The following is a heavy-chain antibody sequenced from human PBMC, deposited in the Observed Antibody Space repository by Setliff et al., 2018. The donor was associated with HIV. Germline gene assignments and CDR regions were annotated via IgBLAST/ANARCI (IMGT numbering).Heavy chain of an antibody. J-gene: IGHJ4*02. CDR1: GYNFVDYS. CDR2: IYPVDSET. D-gene: IGHD2-2*01. CDR3: ARPRGNDYAGSGFDN. V-gene: IGHV5-51*01. Sequence: LKISCQGSGYNFVDYSIAWVRQVPGKGLEWMGIIYPVDSETRYSPSFQGQVTISADKSINTAYLQWTTLKASDSAMYYCARPRGNDYAGSGFDNWGQGTLVTVSS.